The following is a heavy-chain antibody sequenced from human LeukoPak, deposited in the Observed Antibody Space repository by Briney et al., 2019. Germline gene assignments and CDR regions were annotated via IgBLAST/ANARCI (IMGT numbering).Heavy chain of an antibody. CDR3: ATDFYDST. CDR2: IRSNSDGGTI. V-gene: IGHV3-15*07. CDR1: GFTFGNAW. D-gene: IGHD3-22*01. Sequence: GGSLRLSCATSGFTFGNAWMNWVRQAPGKGLEWVGRIRSNSDGGTIDYAAPVKGRFTLSRDDSKTTLYLQMNSLQTEDTAVYYCATDFYDSTWGQGTLVTVSS. J-gene: IGHJ5*02.